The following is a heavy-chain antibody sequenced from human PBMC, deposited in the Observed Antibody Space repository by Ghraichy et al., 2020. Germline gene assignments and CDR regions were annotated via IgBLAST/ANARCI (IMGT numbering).Heavy chain of an antibody. CDR2: IGTAGDP. V-gene: IGHV3-13*05. CDR1: GFTFSSYD. D-gene: IGHD3-22*01. Sequence: GGSLKLSCAASGFTFSSYDMHWVRQATGKGLEWVSAIGTAGDPYYPGSVKGRFTISRENAKNSLYLQMNSLRAGETAVYYCARDRRYYYDSSGYDLHPYSRNYFDYWGQGTLVTVSS. CDR3: ARDRRYYYDSSGYDLHPYSRNYFDY. J-gene: IGHJ4*02.